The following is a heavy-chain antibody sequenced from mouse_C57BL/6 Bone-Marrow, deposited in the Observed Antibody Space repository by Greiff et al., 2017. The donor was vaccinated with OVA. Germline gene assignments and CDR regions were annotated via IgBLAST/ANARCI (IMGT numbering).Heavy chain of an antibody. J-gene: IGHJ4*01. CDR3: ARGSYDAMDY. CDR2: INPGSGGT. CDR1: GYAFTNYL. V-gene: IGHV1-54*01. D-gene: IGHD1-1*02. Sequence: VQLQQSGAELVRPGTSVKVSCKASGYAFTNYLIEWVKQRPGQGLEWIGVINPGSGGTNYNEKFKGKATLTADKSSSTAYMQLSSLTSEDSAVYFCARGSYDAMDYWGQGTSVTVSS.